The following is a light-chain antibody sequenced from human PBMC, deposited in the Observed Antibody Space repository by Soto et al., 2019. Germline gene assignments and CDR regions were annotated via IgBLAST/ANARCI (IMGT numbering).Light chain of an antibody. CDR3: QQYNNWPLT. Sequence: EIVLTQSPATLSLSPGERATLSCRASQSIGLAIAWYQHKPGQAPRLLIFDASQRATGIPARSRGSGSGTDFTLSISSLEPEDFAVYYCQQYNNWPLTFGGGTKVDIK. CDR1: QSIGLA. CDR2: DAS. J-gene: IGKJ4*01. V-gene: IGKV3-11*01.